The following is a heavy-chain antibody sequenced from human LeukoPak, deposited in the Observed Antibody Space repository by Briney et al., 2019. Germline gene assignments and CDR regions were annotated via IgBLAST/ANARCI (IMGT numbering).Heavy chain of an antibody. CDR3: ARDFGEMPNY. Sequence: ASVKVSCKASGYTFTRYYMHWVRQAPGQGLEWMGIIDPSGGSTSYAQNFQGGITMTRDATTSTVYLELSSLRSEDTAVYYCARDFGEMPNYWGQGTLVSVSS. CDR1: GYTFTRYY. J-gene: IGHJ4*02. D-gene: IGHD5-24*01. CDR2: IDPSGGST. V-gene: IGHV1-46*01.